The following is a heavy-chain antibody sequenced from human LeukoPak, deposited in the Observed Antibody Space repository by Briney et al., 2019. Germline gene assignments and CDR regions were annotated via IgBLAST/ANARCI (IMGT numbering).Heavy chain of an antibody. CDR1: GGTFSSYA. Sequence: SVKVSCKASGGTFSSYAISWVRQAPEQGLEWMGGIIPIFGTANYAQKFQGRVTITTDESTSTAYMELSSLRSEDTAVYYCAIYWVDHSDYWGQGTLVTVSS. CDR2: IIPIFGTA. J-gene: IGHJ4*02. D-gene: IGHD2-15*01. CDR3: AIYWVDHSDY. V-gene: IGHV1-69*05.